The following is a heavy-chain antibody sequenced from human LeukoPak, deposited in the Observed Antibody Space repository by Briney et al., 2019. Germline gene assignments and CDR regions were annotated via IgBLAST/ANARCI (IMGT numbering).Heavy chain of an antibody. CDR3: AHRRQTADFDY. V-gene: IGHV2-5*02. CDR1: GFSLSTSGVG. Sequence: SGPTLVNPTQTLTLTCTFSGFSLSTSGVGVGWIRQPPGKALEWLALIYWDDDERYSPSLKNRLTITKDTSKNQVVLTLTNMDPMDTATYYCAHRRQTADFDYWGQGTLVTVSS. CDR2: IYWDDDE. J-gene: IGHJ4*02. D-gene: IGHD2-2*01.